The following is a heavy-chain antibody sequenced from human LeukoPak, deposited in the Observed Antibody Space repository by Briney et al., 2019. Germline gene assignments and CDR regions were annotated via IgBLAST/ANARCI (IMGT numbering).Heavy chain of an antibody. CDR2: ISGSGGST. V-gene: IGHV3-23*01. D-gene: IGHD6-19*01. J-gene: IGHJ4*02. Sequence: GGSLRLSCAASGFTFSSYAMSWVRQAPGKGLEWVSAISGSGGSTYYADSVKGRFTISRDNSKNTLYLQMNSLRAEDTALYYCAKARGQWRDYYFDYWGQGTLVIASS. CDR3: AKARGQWRDYYFDY. CDR1: GFTFSSYA.